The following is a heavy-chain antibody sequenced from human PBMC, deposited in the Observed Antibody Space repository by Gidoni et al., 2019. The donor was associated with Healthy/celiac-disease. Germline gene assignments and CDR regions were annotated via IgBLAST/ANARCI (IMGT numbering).Heavy chain of an antibody. D-gene: IGHD1-26*01. CDR2: IYYSGST. J-gene: IGHJ6*02. Sequence: QVQLQESGPGLVKPSQTLSLTCTVSGGSISSGDYYWSWIRQPPGKGLEWIGYIYYSGSTYYNPSLKSRVTISVDTSKNQFSLKLSSVTAADTAVYYCARVPRGIVGAPGGMDVWGQGTTVTVSS. V-gene: IGHV4-30-4*01. CDR1: GGSISSGDYY. CDR3: ARVPRGIVGAPGGMDV.